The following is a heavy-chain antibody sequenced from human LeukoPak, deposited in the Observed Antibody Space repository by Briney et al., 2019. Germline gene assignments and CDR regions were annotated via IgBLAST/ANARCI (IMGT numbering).Heavy chain of an antibody. CDR2: IYPGDSDT. J-gene: IGHJ4*02. CDR1: GYSFTTHW. CDR3: ARHNRPQYCSGGSCYSGLIGY. V-gene: IGHV5-51*01. Sequence: GESLKISCKASGYSFTTHWIGWVRQMPGKGLEWMGIIYPGDSDTRYSPSFQGHVTISADKSMNTAYLKWTSLKASDTAMYYCARHNRPQYCSGGSCYSGLIGYWGQGTLVTVSS. D-gene: IGHD2-15*01.